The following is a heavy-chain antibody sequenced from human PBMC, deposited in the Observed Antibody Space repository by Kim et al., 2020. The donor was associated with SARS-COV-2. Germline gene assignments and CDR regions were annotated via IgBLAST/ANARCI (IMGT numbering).Heavy chain of an antibody. V-gene: IGHV4-39*07. J-gene: IGHJ6*02. CDR1: GGSISSSSYY. D-gene: IGHD4-17*01. CDR3: ARDRTVTPYYYYYYGMDV. Sequence: SETLSLTCTVSGGSISSSSYYWGWIRQPPGKGLEWIGSIYYSGSTYYNPSLKSRVTISVDTSKNQFSLKLSSVTAADTAVYYCARDRTVTPYYYYYYGMDVWGQGTTVTVSS. CDR2: IYYSGST.